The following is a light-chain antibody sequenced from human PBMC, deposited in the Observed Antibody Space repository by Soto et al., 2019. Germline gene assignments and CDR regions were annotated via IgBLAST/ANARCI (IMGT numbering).Light chain of an antibody. V-gene: IGKV3-20*01. CDR2: GAS. J-gene: IGKJ2*01. CDR3: QQYGGSPRGYT. Sequence: EIVLTQSPGTLSSSPGERATLSCRASQSISSTYLAWYQQKPGQAPRLLIYGASRRATGIPDRFSGGGSGTDFTLTVSRLEPEDFAVYFCQQYGGSPRGYTFGQGTKLEIK. CDR1: QSISSTY.